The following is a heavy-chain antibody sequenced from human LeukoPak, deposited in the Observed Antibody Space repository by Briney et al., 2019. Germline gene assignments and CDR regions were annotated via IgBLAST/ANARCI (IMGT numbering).Heavy chain of an antibody. J-gene: IGHJ4*02. Sequence: SETLSLTCTVSGGSISSYYWSWIRQPPGKGLEWIGYIYYSGSTNYNPSLKSRVTISVDTSKNQFSLKLSSVTAADTAVYYCARHRGATTPNFDYWGEGTLVSLSS. D-gene: IGHD5-12*01. CDR1: GGSISSYY. V-gene: IGHV4-59*08. CDR3: ARHRGATTPNFDY. CDR2: IYYSGST.